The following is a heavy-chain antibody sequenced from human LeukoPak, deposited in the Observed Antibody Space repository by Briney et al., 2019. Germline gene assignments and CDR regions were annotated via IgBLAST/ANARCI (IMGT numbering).Heavy chain of an antibody. CDR1: GGSVSRSPYY. CDR3: ARSITMIVDRFDP. Sequence: SETLSLTCTVSGGSVSRSPYYWGWIRQPPGKGLEWIGNIYYSGSTYYNPSLRSRVTISVDTSKNQFSLKLSSVTAADTAVYYCARSITMIVDRFDPWGQGTLVTVSS. V-gene: IGHV4-39*07. CDR2: IYYSGST. J-gene: IGHJ5*02. D-gene: IGHD3-22*01.